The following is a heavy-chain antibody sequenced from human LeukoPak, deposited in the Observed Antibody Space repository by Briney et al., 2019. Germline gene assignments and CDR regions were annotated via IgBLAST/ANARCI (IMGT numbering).Heavy chain of an antibody. D-gene: IGHD2-2*01. V-gene: IGHV5-51*01. CDR3: ARKLRGYCSSTSCPYYFDY. Sequence: GESLKISCKGSGYSFTGYWIGWVRQMPGKGLEWMGIIYPGDSDTRYSPSFQGQVTISADKSISTAYLQWSSLKASDTAMYYCARKLRGYCSSTSCPYYFDYWGQGTLVTVSS. J-gene: IGHJ4*02. CDR2: IYPGDSDT. CDR1: GYSFTGYW.